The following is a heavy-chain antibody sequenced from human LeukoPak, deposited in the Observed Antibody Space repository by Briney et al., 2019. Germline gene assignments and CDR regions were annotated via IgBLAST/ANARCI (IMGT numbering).Heavy chain of an antibody. CDR3: ATGVTRYYYGMDV. CDR1: GGSFSGYY. Sequence: SETLSLTCAVYGGSFSGYYWSGIRQPPGKGLEWIGEINHSGSTNYNPSLKSRVTISVDTSKNQFSLKLSSVTAADTAVYYCATGVTRYYYGMDVWGQGTTVTVSS. J-gene: IGHJ6*02. V-gene: IGHV4-34*01. D-gene: IGHD3-3*01. CDR2: INHSGST.